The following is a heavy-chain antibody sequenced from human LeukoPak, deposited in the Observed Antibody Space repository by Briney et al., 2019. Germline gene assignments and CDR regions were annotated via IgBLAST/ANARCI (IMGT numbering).Heavy chain of an antibody. J-gene: IGHJ4*02. CDR1: GGSISSYY. Sequence: PSETLSLTCTVSGGSISSYYWSWLRQPPGKGLEWIGYIYYSGSTNYNPSLKSRVTISVDTSKNQFSLKLSSVTAADTAVYYCARDNIVVVAATKAYYFDYWGQGTLVTVSS. CDR2: IYYSGST. V-gene: IGHV4-59*12. CDR3: ARDNIVVVAATKAYYFDY. D-gene: IGHD2-15*01.